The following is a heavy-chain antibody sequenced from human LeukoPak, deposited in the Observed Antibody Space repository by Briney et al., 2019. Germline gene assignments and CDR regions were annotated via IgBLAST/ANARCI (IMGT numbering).Heavy chain of an antibody. Sequence: SETLSLTCTVSGGLTGSGTYYWGWIRQPPGKGLEWIGSHYHNGDTYYNPSLKSRVTISVDTSKNQFSLKLSSVTAADTAVYYCARDVGGSSGDTNFDYWGQGTLVTVSS. CDR2: HYHNGDT. D-gene: IGHD1-26*01. CDR3: ARDVGGSSGDTNFDY. CDR1: GGLTGSGTYY. J-gene: IGHJ4*02. V-gene: IGHV4-39*07.